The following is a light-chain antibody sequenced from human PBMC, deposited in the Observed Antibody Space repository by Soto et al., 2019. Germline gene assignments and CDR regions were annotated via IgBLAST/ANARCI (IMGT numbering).Light chain of an antibody. CDR1: QSISSW. CDR3: QQYDSYPYT. V-gene: IGKV1-5*03. CDR2: KAS. Sequence: DILRTQTPSTLSATVGDRVTITCRASQSISSWLAWYQQKPGKAPNLLIYKASSLESGVPSRFSGSGSGTEFTLTISSLQPDDFATYYCQQYDSYPYTFGQGT. J-gene: IGKJ2*01.